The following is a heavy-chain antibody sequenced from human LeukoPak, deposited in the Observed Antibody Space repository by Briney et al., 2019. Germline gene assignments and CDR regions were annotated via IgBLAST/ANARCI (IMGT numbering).Heavy chain of an antibody. J-gene: IGHJ4*02. D-gene: IGHD5-12*01. CDR2: IYTSGST. Sequence: SETLSLTCTVSGGSISSYYWSWIRQPAGKGLEWIGRIYTSGSTNYNPSLKSRVTISVDKSKNQFSLKLSSVTAADTAVYYCARQTGRLRNPAFDYWGQGTLVTVSS. V-gene: IGHV4-4*07. CDR1: GGSISSYY. CDR3: ARQTGRLRNPAFDY.